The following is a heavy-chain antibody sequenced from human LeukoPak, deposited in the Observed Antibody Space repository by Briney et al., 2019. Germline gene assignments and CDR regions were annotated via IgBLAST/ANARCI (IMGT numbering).Heavy chain of an antibody. D-gene: IGHD2-2*01. CDR3: ARAYCSSTSCYYDAFDI. Sequence: ASVKVSCKAFGYTFTSYGISWVRQAPGQGLEWMGWISAYNGNTNYAQKLQGRVTMTTDTSTSTAYMELRSLRSDDTAVYYCARAYCSSTSCYYDAFDIWGQGTMVTVSS. V-gene: IGHV1-18*01. CDR1: GYTFTSYG. CDR2: ISAYNGNT. J-gene: IGHJ3*02.